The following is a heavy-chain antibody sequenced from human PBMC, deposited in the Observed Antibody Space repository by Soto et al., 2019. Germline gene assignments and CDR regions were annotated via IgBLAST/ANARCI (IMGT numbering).Heavy chain of an antibody. Sequence: QVPLVQSGAEVKKPGASVKVSCKASGYTFTSYGISWVRQAPGQGLEWMGWISAYNGNTNYAQKLQGRVTMTTDTSTSTAYMELRSLRSDDTAVYYCARAESRGITGIHFPTNFDYWGQGTLVTVSS. J-gene: IGHJ4*02. CDR1: GYTFTSYG. CDR3: ARAESRGITGIHFPTNFDY. D-gene: IGHD1-20*01. V-gene: IGHV1-18*01. CDR2: ISAYNGNT.